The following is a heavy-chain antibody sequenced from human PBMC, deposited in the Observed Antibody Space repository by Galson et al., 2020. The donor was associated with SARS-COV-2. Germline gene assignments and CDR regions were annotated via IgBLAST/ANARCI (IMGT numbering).Heavy chain of an antibody. Sequence: GGSLRLSCAAYGFTFSSYGMHWVRQAPGNVLEWVAVISYDGRNKYYADSVKGRLTISRDNSKNTLYLQMNSLRAEDTAVYYCAKGDCSGGSCYFRGTDFDYWGQGTLVTVSS. CDR3: AKGDCSGGSCYFRGTDFDY. V-gene: IGHV3-30*18. D-gene: IGHD2-15*01. J-gene: IGHJ4*02. CDR2: ISYDGRNK. CDR1: GFTFSSYG.